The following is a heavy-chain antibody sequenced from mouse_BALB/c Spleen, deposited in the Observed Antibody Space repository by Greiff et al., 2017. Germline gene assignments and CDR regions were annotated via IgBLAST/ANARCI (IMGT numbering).Heavy chain of an antibody. CDR3: ARGSPIGTTGYFDY. J-gene: IGHJ2*01. Sequence: LVKTGASVKISCKASGYSFTGYYMHRVKQSHGKSLEWIGYISCYNGATSYNQKFKGKATFTVDTSSSTAYMQFNSLTSEDSAVYYCARGSPIGTTGYFDYWGQGTTLTVSS. CDR2: ISCYNGAT. CDR1: GYSFTGYY. V-gene: IGHV1S34*01. D-gene: IGHD2-14*01.